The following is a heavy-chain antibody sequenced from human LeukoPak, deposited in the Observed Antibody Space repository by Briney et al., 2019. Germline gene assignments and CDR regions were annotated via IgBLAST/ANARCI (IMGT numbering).Heavy chain of an antibody. Sequence: ASVTLSFKTSGYTFTNYGISWVRQAPGLGLEWMGWISAYNGNTNYAQKVQGRVTMTTDTSTSTAYMELRSLRFDDTAVYYCARDQSVRLLQTSSTYFKHVFAIWGQGSMVTVSS. CDR1: GYTFTNYG. CDR3: ARDQSVRLLQTSSTYFKHVFAI. D-gene: IGHD6-13*01. V-gene: IGHV1-18*01. J-gene: IGHJ3*02. CDR2: ISAYNGNT.